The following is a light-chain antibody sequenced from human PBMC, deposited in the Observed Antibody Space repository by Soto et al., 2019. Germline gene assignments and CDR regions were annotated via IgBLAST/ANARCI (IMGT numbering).Light chain of an antibody. V-gene: IGLV1-40*01. CDR2: GNS. CDR3: QSYDSSLSGSV. J-gene: IGLJ3*02. CDR1: SSNIGAGYD. Sequence: QSVLTQPPSVSGAPGQRVTISCTGSSSNIGAGYDVHWYQQLPGTAPKLLIYGNSNRPSGVPDRFSGSESGTSASLAITGLQDEDEADYYCQSYDSSLSGSVFGGGTQLAVL.